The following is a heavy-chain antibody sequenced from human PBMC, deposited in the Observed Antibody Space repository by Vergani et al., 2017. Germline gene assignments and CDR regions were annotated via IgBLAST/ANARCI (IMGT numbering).Heavy chain of an antibody. CDR3: AKDLAPRGQLAIDALDI. V-gene: IGHV3-23*01. CDR1: GFTFSSYA. J-gene: IGHJ3*02. Sequence: EVQLLESGGGLVQPGGSLRLSCAASGFTFSSYAMSWVRQAPGKGLEWVSAISGSGGSTYYADAVKGRFTISRDNSKNTLYLQMNSLRAEDTAVYYGAKDLAPRGQLAIDALDIWGQGTMVTVSS. CDR2: ISGSGGST. D-gene: IGHD6-13*01.